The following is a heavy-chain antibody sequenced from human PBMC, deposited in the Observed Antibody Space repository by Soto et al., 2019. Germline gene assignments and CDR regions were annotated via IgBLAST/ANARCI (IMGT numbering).Heavy chain of an antibody. D-gene: IGHD1-26*01. CDR1: GFTFSSYW. CDR3: AKALHSSGSSRSSLDV. CDR2: INSDGGST. J-gene: IGHJ6*02. V-gene: IGHV3-74*01. Sequence: GGSLRLSCAASGFTFSSYWMHWVRQAPGKGLVWVSRINSDGGSTSYADSVQGRFTISRDNSKSTLCLQMSSLRAEDTAVYFFAKALHSSGSSRSSLDVWGQGTTVTVSS.